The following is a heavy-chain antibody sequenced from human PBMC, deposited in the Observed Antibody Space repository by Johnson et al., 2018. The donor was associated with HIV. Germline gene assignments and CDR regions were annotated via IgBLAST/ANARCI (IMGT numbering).Heavy chain of an antibody. CDR2: IRYAGSNK. CDR1: GFTFSSYG. CDR3: AKESFRSSLWAFDI. D-gene: IGHD6-6*01. V-gene: IGHV3-30*02. J-gene: IGHJ3*02. Sequence: QMLLVESGGGVVQPGGSLRLSCAASGFTFSSYGMHWVRQAPGKGLEWVAFIRYAGSNKYYADYVKGRFTISRDKSRNTLYLQKNSLRAEDTALYYCAKESFRSSLWAFDIWGQGTMVTVSS.